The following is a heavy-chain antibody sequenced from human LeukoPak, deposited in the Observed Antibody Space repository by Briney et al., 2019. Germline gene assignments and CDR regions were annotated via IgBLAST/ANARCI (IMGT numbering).Heavy chain of an antibody. D-gene: IGHD3-22*01. CDR2: IRGKAYGGTT. Sequence: PGGSLRLSCTASGFTFGDYAMSWFRQAPGKGLEWVGFIRGKAYGGTTEYAASVKGRFTISRDDSKSIAHPQMNSLKTEDTAVYYCTLALYTTYYYDSSGYYPPPDYWGQGTLVTVSS. V-gene: IGHV3-49*03. CDR3: TLALYTTYYYDSSGYYPPPDY. J-gene: IGHJ4*02. CDR1: GFTFGDYA.